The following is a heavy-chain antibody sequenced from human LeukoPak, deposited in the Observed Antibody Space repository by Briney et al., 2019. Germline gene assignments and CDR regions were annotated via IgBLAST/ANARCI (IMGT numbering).Heavy chain of an antibody. CDR1: GGSFSGYY. CDR3: ARAHHSSSSNYFDY. J-gene: IGHJ4*02. D-gene: IGHD6-13*01. CDR2: INHSGST. Sequence: SETLSLTCAVYGGSFSGYYWSWIRQPPGKGLEWIGEINHSGSTNYNPSLRSRVTISVDTSKNQFSLKLSSVTAADTAVYYCARAHHSSSSNYFDYWGQGTLVTVSS. V-gene: IGHV4-34*01.